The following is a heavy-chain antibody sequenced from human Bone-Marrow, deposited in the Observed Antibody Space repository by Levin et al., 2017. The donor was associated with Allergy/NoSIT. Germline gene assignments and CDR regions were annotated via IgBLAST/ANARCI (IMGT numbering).Heavy chain of an antibody. Sequence: PSETLSLICTVSGGPVGISNYYWTWVRQPPGKTLEWIGSIYFYGHEYHNPSLTSRLTLSMDSSKNQFSLRLTSVTAADTAVYFCASLVSAWATLPPNEIGYSFDYWGLGKVVTVSS. J-gene: IGHJ4*02. CDR1: GGPVGISNYY. V-gene: IGHV4-39*01. CDR3: ASLVSAWATLPPNEIGYSFDY. D-gene: IGHD6-6*01. CDR2: IYFYGHE.